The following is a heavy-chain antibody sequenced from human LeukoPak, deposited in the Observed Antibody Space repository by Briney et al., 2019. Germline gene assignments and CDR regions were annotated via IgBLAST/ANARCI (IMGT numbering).Heavy chain of an antibody. D-gene: IGHD5-18*01. CDR3: GRVADTAIRDAFDI. CDR2: ISSSSSYI. CDR1: GFTFSSYS. Sequence: GGSLRLSCAASGFTFSSYSMDWVRQAPGKGLEWVSSISSSSSYIYYADSVKGRFTISRDNAKNSLYLQMNSLRAEDTAVYYCGRVADTAIRDAFDIWGQGTMVTVSS. J-gene: IGHJ3*02. V-gene: IGHV3-21*01.